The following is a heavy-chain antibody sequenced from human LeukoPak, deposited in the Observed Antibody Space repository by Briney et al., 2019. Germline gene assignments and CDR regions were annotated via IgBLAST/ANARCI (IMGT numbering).Heavy chain of an antibody. D-gene: IGHD1-1*01. CDR1: GGSIRSSSSY. V-gene: IGHV4-39*07. Sequence: SGTLSLTCTVSGGSIRSSSSYWGWIRQPPGKGLEWIGSIYYSGSTYYNPSLKSRVTISVDTSKNQFSLKLSSVTAADTAVYYCARASDWNLDYWGQGTLVTVSS. CDR3: ARASDWNLDY. J-gene: IGHJ4*02. CDR2: IYYSGST.